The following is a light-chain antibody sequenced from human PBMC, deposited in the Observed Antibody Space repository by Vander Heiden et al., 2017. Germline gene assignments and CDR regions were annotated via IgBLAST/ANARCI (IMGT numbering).Light chain of an antibody. J-gene: IGLJ3*02. CDR1: SSDVGGYNY. CDR2: DVS. V-gene: IGLV2-11*01. Sequence: QSALTQPRSVSGSPGQSVTISCTGTSSDVGGYNYVSWYQQHPGKAPKLMSYDVSKRPSGVPDRFSGSKSGNTASLTISGLQAEDEADYYCCSYAGSYTFLWVFGGGTKLTVL. CDR3: CSYAGSYTFLWV.